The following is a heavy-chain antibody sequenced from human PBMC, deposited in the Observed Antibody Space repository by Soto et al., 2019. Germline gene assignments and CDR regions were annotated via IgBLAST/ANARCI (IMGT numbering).Heavy chain of an antibody. V-gene: IGHV4-59*01. Sequence: QVQLQESGPGLVKPSENLSLTCTVSGGSISSYYWSWIRQPPGKGLEWIGYIYYTGSTNYNPSLKSRVTISVDTSKNQFALKLSSVTAADTAVYYCARGYRSLDYWGQGTLVTVSS. CDR3: ARGYRSLDY. CDR2: IYYTGST. D-gene: IGHD4-4*01. J-gene: IGHJ4*02. CDR1: GGSISSYY.